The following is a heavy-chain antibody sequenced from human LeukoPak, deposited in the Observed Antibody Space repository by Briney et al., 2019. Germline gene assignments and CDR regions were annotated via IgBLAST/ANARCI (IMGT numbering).Heavy chain of an antibody. CDR2: ISASGDSP. D-gene: IGHD3-3*01. Sequence: SGGSLRLSCAASGFTFSSHGMSWVRQAPGKGLEWVSGISASGDSPYYGDSEKGRFTISRDNSKNTLVLQMNSLRAGDRAVYYCAKDLPPSEWGLTPFFDYWGQGTLVTVSS. CDR1: GFTFSSHG. CDR3: AKDLPPSEWGLTPFFDY. V-gene: IGHV3-23*01. J-gene: IGHJ4*02.